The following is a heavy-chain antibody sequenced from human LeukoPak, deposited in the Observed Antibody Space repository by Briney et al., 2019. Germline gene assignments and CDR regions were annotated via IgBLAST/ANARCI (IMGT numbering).Heavy chain of an antibody. CDR1: GFTFSSYE. V-gene: IGHV3-48*03. D-gene: IGHD3-16*02. CDR2: ISSSGSTI. CDR3: ARDRFTPISSGPRGY. J-gene: IGHJ4*02. Sequence: GGSLRLSCEASGFTFSSYEMNWVRQAPGKGLEWVSYISSSGSTIYYADSVKGRFTISRDNAKNSLYLQMNSLRAEDTAVYYCARDRFTPISSGPRGYWGQGTLVTVSS.